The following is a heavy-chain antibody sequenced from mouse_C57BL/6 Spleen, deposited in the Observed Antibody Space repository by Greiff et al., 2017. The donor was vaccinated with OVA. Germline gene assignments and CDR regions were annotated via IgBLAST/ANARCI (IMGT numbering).Heavy chain of an antibody. D-gene: IGHD1-1*01. J-gene: IGHJ4*01. CDR1: GFSFNTYA. V-gene: IGHV10-1*01. CDR3: VRQLRFAMDY. CDR2: IRSKSNNYAT. Sequence: GGGLVQPKGSLKLSCAASGFSFNTYAMNWVRQAPGKGLEWVARIRSKSNNYATYYADSVKDRFTISRDDSESMLYLQMNNLKTEDTAMYYCVRQLRFAMDYWGQGTSVTVSS.